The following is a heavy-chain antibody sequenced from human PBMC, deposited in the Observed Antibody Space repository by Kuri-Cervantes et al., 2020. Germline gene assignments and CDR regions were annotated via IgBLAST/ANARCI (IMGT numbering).Heavy chain of an antibody. Sequence: ESLKISCTASGFTFGDYAMSWVRQAPGKGLEWIGEINHSGSTNYNPSLKSRVTISVDTSKNQFSLKLSSVTAADTAVYYCATRDVYNYYLAFWGRGTLVTVSS. J-gene: IGHJ4*01. D-gene: IGHD5-24*01. CDR1: GFTFGDYA. CDR2: INHSGST. V-gene: IGHV4-34*08. CDR3: ATRDVYNYYLAF.